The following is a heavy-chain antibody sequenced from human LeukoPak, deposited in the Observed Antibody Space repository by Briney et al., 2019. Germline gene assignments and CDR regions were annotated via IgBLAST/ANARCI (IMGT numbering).Heavy chain of an antibody. J-gene: IGHJ4*02. V-gene: IGHV4-39*01. CDR1: GGSISSRIYS. CDR3: ARSPLLLYVTGLYYFDY. Sequence: PSETLSLTCTVSGGSISSRIYSWVWIRQPPGKGLEWIESIYYSGITYYNQSLKSRVTISVDTSKKQFSLKLNSVTAADTAVYYCARSPLLLYVTGLYYFDYWGQGTLVTVSS. CDR2: IYYSGIT. D-gene: IGHD2-15*01.